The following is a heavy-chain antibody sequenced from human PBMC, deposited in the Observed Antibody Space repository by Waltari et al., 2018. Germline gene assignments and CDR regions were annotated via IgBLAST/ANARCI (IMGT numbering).Heavy chain of an antibody. V-gene: IGHV3-53*01. J-gene: IGHJ4*02. CDR1: GFTVSSNY. D-gene: IGHD3-16*01. CDR2: IYSCGST. Sequence: EVQLVESGGGLIQPGGSLRLSCAASGFTVSSNYMSWVRQAPGKGLGWVSVIYSCGSTYYADAVKGRFTIARDNSKTPLYLQMNSLRAEDTAVYYCARDFGGYDSGELWGQGTLVTVSS. CDR3: ARDFGGYDSGEL.